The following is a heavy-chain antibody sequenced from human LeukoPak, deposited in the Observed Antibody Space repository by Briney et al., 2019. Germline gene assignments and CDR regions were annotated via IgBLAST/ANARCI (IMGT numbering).Heavy chain of an antibody. CDR1: GFTFSRYE. V-gene: IGHV3-48*03. CDR2: ISTSGSTI. CDR3: TREGCSGGSCYLEESDDAFDI. J-gene: IGHJ3*02. Sequence: PGGSLRLSWAASGFTFSRYEMNWVRQAPGKGLEWVSYISTSGSTIYYADSVKGRVTISRDNAKNSLYLQMNSLRVEDTAVYYCTREGCSGGSCYLEESDDAFDIWGQGTMVTVSS. D-gene: IGHD2-15*01.